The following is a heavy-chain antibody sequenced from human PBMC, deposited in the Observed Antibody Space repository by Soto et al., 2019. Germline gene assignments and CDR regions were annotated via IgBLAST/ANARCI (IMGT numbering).Heavy chain of an antibody. CDR1: GGSFSGYY. CDR2: IYHSGST. D-gene: IGHD6-19*01. V-gene: IGHV4-34*01. CDR3: ARAGDSSGPVALGY. Sequence: ADTLSLTCAVYGGSFSGYYWSWIRQPPGKGLEWIGYIYHSGSTYYNPSLKSRVTISVDRSKNQFSLKLSSVTAADTAVYYCARAGDSSGPVALGYWGQGTLVTVSS. J-gene: IGHJ4*02.